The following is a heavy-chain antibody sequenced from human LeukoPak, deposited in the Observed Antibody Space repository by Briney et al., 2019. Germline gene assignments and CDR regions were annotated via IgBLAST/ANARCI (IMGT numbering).Heavy chain of an antibody. CDR3: ARDRYGSGSPLYWFDP. CDR1: GFTFSSYW. V-gene: IGHV3-7*01. J-gene: IGHJ5*02. D-gene: IGHD3-10*01. Sequence: GGSLRLSCAASGFTFSSYWMSWVRQAPGKGLEGVANIRQDGSEKYYVDSVKGRFTRSRDNAKNSLYLQMNSLRAEDTAVYYCARDRYGSGSPLYWFDPWGRGTLVTVSS. CDR2: IRQDGSEK.